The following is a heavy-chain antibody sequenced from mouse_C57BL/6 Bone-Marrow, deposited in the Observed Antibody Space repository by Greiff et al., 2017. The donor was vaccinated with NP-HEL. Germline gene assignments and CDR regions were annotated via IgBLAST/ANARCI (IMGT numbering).Heavy chain of an antibody. J-gene: IGHJ2*01. CDR3: ARDRNEGYFDY. CDR1: GYAFTNYL. D-gene: IGHD3-3*01. V-gene: IGHV1-54*01. Sequence: QVQLQQSGAELVRPGTSVKVSCKASGYAFTNYLLEWVKQRPGQGLEWIGVINPGSGGPNYNEKFKGKATLTADKSTSLANMQLSSLTSEDSAVYFCARDRNEGYFDYWGKGTTLTVSS. CDR2: INPGSGGP.